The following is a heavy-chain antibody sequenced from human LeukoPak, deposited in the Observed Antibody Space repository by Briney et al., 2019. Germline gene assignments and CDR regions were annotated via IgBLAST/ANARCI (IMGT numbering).Heavy chain of an antibody. J-gene: IGHJ6*02. CDR1: GFMFSRYA. CDR3: AKERVDGDYVYYYYGMDV. CDR2: TSSDGNNK. Sequence: GGSLRLSCAASGFMFSRYAMHWVRQAPGKGLEWVSVTSSDGNNKHYADSVKGRFTISRDNSKNRLYLQMNSLRAEDTGVFYCAKERVDGDYVYYYYGMDVWGQGTTVTVS. D-gene: IGHD4-17*01. V-gene: IGHV3-30*18.